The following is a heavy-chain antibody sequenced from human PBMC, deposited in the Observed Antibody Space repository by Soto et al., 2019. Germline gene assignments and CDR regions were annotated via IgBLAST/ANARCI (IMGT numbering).Heavy chain of an antibody. J-gene: IGHJ5*02. D-gene: IGHD3-22*01. Sequence: PSETLSLTCTVSGGSISSGDYYWSWIRQPPGKGLEWIGYIYYSGSTYYNPSLKSRVTISVDTSKNQFPLKLSSVTAADTAVYYCARSYDSSGYYFDPWGQGTLVTVSS. CDR3: ARSYDSSGYYFDP. V-gene: IGHV4-30-4*01. CDR1: GGSISSGDYY. CDR2: IYYSGST.